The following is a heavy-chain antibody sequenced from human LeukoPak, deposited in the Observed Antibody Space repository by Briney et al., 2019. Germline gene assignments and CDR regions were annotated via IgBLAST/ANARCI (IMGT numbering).Heavy chain of an antibody. D-gene: IGHD3-22*01. CDR2: IGTAGDT. CDR3: ARGAYYDSSGMMVFDY. J-gene: IGHJ4*02. V-gene: IGHV3-13*01. Sequence: PGGSLRLSCAASGFTFSSYDMHWVRQATGKGLEWVSAIGTAGDTYYPGSVKGRFTISRENAKNSLYLQMNSLRAGDTAVYYCARGAYYDSSGMMVFDYWGPGTLVTISS. CDR1: GFTFSSYD.